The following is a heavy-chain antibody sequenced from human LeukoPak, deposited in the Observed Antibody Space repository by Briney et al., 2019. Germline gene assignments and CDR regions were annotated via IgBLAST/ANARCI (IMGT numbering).Heavy chain of an antibody. CDR3: AKSQVDDSSGYYILYYFDY. V-gene: IGHV3-30*02. CDR2: IRYDGTNN. D-gene: IGHD3-22*01. J-gene: IGHJ4*02. CDR1: GFAFSSYG. Sequence: GGSLRLSCAASGFAFSSYGMHWVRQAPGKGLEWVAFIRYDGTNNYYADSVKGRFTISRDNSKNTLYLQMNSLRAEDTAVYYCAKSQVDDSSGYYILYYFDYWGQGTLVTVSS.